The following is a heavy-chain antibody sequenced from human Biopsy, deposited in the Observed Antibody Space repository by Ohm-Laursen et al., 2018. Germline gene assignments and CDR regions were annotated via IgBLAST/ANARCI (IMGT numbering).Heavy chain of an antibody. D-gene: IGHD3-3*01. CDR2: IYYSGTT. J-gene: IGHJ5*01. CDR3: ARVRGGFLEWFDY. Sequence: PSQTLSLTCPVSGESMGTYYWSWIRQPPGKVMEWIASIYYSGTTHKNPSLKSRVAISVDTSQGLLSLDLSSVTAADTAVYYCARVRGGFLEWFDYWGQGTLVTVSS. V-gene: IGHV4-59*01. CDR1: GESMGTYY.